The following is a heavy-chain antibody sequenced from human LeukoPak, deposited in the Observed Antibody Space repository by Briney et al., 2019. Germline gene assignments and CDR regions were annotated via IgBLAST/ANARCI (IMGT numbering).Heavy chain of an antibody. CDR3: AREGRWLVPGLDY. J-gene: IGHJ4*02. Sequence: PSETLSLTCAVYGGSFSGYYWSWIRQPPGKGLEWIGEINHSGSTNYNPSLKSRVTISVDTSKNQFSLKLSSVTAADTAVYYCAREGRWLVPGLDYWGRGTLVTVSS. CDR2: INHSGST. D-gene: IGHD6-19*01. CDR1: GGSFSGYY. V-gene: IGHV4-34*01.